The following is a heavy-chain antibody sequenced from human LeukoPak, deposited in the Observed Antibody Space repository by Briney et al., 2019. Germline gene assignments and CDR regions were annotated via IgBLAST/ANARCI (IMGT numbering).Heavy chain of an antibody. CDR1: GFTFSSYS. V-gene: IGHV3-48*04. Sequence: GRSLRLSCAASGFTFSSYSMNWVRQAPGKGLEWVSYISSSSSTIYYADSVKGRFTISRDNAKNSLYLQMNSLRGEDTAVYYCARDTRGESDYWGQGTLVTVSS. D-gene: IGHD2-2*01. CDR3: ARDTRGESDY. J-gene: IGHJ4*02. CDR2: ISSSSSTI.